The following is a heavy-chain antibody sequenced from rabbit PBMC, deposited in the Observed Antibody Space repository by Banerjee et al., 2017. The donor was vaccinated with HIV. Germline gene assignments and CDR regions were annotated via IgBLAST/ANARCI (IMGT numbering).Heavy chain of an antibody. Sequence: EESGGGLVQPEGSLTLTCTASGFSFSSSYWICWVRQAPGKGLEWIACISTGRSGTSYYASWAKGRFTISKASSTTVTLQMTSLTAADTATYFCARADYTGFGWYFNLWGQGTLVTVS. CDR1: GFSFSSSYW. CDR3: ARADYTGFGWYFNL. CDR2: ISTGRSGTS. J-gene: IGHJ4*01. D-gene: IGHD7-1*01. V-gene: IGHV1S45*01.